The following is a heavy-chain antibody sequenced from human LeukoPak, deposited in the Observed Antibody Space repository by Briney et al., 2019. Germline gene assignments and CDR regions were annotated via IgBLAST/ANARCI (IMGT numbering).Heavy chain of an antibody. CDR3: ATCARYCSGGSCSQGDNWFDP. D-gene: IGHD2-15*01. Sequence: GGSLRLSCAASGFIFSDHWMHWVRQAPGKGLVWLSRINNDGSSTIYADSVKGRFTFSRDNAENTLFLEMSSLRVEDTAVYYCATCARYCSGGSCSQGDNWFDPWGQGTLVTVSS. J-gene: IGHJ5*02. V-gene: IGHV3-74*01. CDR1: GFIFSDHW. CDR2: INNDGSST.